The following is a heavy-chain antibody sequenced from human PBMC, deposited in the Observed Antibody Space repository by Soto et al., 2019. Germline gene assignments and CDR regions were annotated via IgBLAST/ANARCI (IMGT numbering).Heavy chain of an antibody. D-gene: IGHD1-26*01. CDR3: AKEFYPGATFDS. CDR2: ISYDGTNK. V-gene: IGHV3-30-3*01. CDR1: GFTFSSYP. Sequence: PGGSLRLSCAASGFTFSSYPMHWVRQAPGKGLEWVALISYDGTNKYYADSVQGRFTISRDNSKNTLYLQMNSLRAEDTAVYYCAKEFYPGATFDSWGQGISVTVSS. J-gene: IGHJ4*02.